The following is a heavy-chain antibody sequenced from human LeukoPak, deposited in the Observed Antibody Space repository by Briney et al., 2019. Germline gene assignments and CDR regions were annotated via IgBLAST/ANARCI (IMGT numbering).Heavy chain of an antibody. CDR2: ISWNSGSI. V-gene: IGHV3-9*01. Sequence: PGMSLRLSCAASGFTFDDYAMHWVRQAPGKGLEWVSGISWNSGSIGYADSVKGRFTISRDNAKNSLYLQMNSLRAEDTALYYCAKAFRVAVAGQDAFDIWGQGIMVTVSS. J-gene: IGHJ3*02. D-gene: IGHD6-19*01. CDR3: AKAFRVAVAGQDAFDI. CDR1: GFTFDDYA.